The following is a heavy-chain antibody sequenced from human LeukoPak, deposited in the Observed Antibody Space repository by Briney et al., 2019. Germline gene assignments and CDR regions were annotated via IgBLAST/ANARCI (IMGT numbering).Heavy chain of an antibody. D-gene: IGHD1-7*01. J-gene: IGHJ4*02. Sequence: SDTLSLICSVCGASVSIYYWRGIRQPAGKALECIGRIHSSGSINYYPSLTNRATMSVDTSKSQFYLKLSSVTAADTAVCYCERIANWNYYFDYWGQGTLVTVSS. V-gene: IGHV4-4*07. CDR2: IHSSGSI. CDR3: ERIANWNYYFDY. CDR1: GASVSIYY.